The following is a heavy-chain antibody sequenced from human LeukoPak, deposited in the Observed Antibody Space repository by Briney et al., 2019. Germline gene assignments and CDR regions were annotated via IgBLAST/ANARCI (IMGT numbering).Heavy chain of an antibody. CDR3: ARGVLRFLEWLPTLDY. CDR2: IYTSGST. CDR1: GGSTSSSSYY. J-gene: IGHJ4*02. D-gene: IGHD3-3*01. V-gene: IGHV4-61*02. Sequence: SETLSLTCTVSGGSTSSSSYYWSWIRQPAGKGLEWIGRIYTSGSTNYNPSLKSRVTISVDTSKNQFSLKLSSVTAADTAVYYCARGVLRFLEWLPTLDYWGQGTLVTVSS.